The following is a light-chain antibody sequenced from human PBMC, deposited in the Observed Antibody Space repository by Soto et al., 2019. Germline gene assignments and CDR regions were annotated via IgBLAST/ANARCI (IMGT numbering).Light chain of an antibody. Sequence: QSALTQPASVSGSPGQSITICCTGTSSDVGSYNYVSWYQQHPGKAPKLMIYEVSDRPSGISSRFSGSKSGNTASLTISGLQTVDEADYFCSSYTSSSPLFGTGTKLTVL. CDR1: SSDVGSYNY. CDR3: SSYTSSSPL. CDR2: EVS. V-gene: IGLV2-14*01. J-gene: IGLJ1*01.